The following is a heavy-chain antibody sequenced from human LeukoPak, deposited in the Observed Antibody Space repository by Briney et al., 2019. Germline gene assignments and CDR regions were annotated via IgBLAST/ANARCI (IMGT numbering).Heavy chain of an antibody. CDR1: GYTLTELS. CDR2: FDPEDGET. CDR3: ARLRGATVAHNWFDP. J-gene: IGHJ5*02. D-gene: IGHD6-19*01. V-gene: IGHV1-24*01. Sequence: ASVKVSCKVSGYTLTELSMHWVRQAPGKGLEWMGGFDPEDGETIYAQKFQGRVTMAEDTSTDTAYMELSSLRSEDTAVYYCARLRGATVAHNWFDPWGLGTLVTVSP.